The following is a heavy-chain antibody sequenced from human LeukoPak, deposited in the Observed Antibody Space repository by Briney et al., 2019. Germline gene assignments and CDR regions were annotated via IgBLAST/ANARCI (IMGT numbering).Heavy chain of an antibody. Sequence: GGSLRLSCAASGFTFSTYAMHWVRQASGKGLDWVAVISYDGSNKYYADSVKGRFTISRDNSKNTLYLQMNSLRVEDTAVYYCARGLLSYYYGMAVWGQGTTVTVSS. CDR2: ISYDGSNK. CDR1: GFTFSTYA. V-gene: IGHV3-30-3*01. CDR3: ARGLLSYYYGMAV. J-gene: IGHJ6*02. D-gene: IGHD3-10*01.